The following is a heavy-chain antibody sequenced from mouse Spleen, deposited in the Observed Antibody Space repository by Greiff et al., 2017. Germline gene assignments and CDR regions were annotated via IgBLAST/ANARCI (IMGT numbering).Heavy chain of an antibody. CDR3: ARKGYGSSHYFDY. D-gene: IGHD1-1*01. CDR2: ICTGGGT. J-gene: IGHJ2*01. CDR1: GFSFTSYA. V-gene: IGHV2-9-1*01. Sequence: VQLVESGPGLVAPSQCLSISCTVSGFSFTSYAISWVRQPPGKGLEWLGVICTGGGTNYNSALKSGLSISKDNSKSQVFLKMNRLKTDDTTRYYGARKGYGSSHYFDYWGQGTTLTVSS.